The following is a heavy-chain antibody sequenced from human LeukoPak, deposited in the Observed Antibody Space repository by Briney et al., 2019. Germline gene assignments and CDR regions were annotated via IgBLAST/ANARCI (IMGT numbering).Heavy chain of an antibody. CDR3: TTGGYSYGQTNDY. Sequence: GGSLRLSCAASGFTFSNAWMSWVRQAPGKGLEWVGRIKSKTDGGTTDYAAPVKGRFTISRDDSKNTLYLKMNSLKTEDTAVYYCTTGGYSYGQTNDYWGQGTLVTVSS. D-gene: IGHD5-18*01. V-gene: IGHV3-15*01. J-gene: IGHJ4*02. CDR2: IKSKTDGGTT. CDR1: GFTFSNAW.